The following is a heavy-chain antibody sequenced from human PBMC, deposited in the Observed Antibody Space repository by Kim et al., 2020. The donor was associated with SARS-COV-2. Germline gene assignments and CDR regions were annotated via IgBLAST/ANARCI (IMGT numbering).Heavy chain of an antibody. CDR3: ARGDYVFAGYYYGMDV. V-gene: IGHV3-13*01. J-gene: IGHJ6*02. Sequence: GGSLRLSCAASGFTFSGYDMHWVRQATGKGLEWVSAIGTAGDTYYPGSVKGRFTISRENAKNSLYLQMNSLRAGDTAVYYCARGDYVFAGYYYGMDVWGQGTTVTVSS. CDR1: GFTFSGYD. CDR2: IGTAGDT. D-gene: IGHD4-17*01.